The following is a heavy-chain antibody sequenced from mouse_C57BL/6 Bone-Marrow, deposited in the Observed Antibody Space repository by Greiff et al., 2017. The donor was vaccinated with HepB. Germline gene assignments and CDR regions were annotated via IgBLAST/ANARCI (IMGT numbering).Heavy chain of an antibody. CDR1: GYTFTSYG. J-gene: IGHJ3*01. Sequence: QVQLQQSGAELARPGASVKLSCKASGYTFTSYGISWVKQRTGQGLECIGEIYPRSGNTYYNEKFKGKATLTADKSSSTAYMELRSLTSEDSAVYFCAREGFYYGSREAWFAYWGQGTLVTVSA. D-gene: IGHD1-1*01. V-gene: IGHV1-81*01. CDR3: AREGFYYGSREAWFAY. CDR2: IYPRSGNT.